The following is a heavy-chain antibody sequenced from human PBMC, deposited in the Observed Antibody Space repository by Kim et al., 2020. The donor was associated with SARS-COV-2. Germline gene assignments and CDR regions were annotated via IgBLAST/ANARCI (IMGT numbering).Heavy chain of an antibody. Sequence: GGSLRLSCVASGFTFTSAVMHWVRQAPGKGLEWVAGMSPDGLGKHYADSVKGRFTISRDNPKNTLGLEMSSLRDEDSAVYYCVREGHSSGRAPAFDYWGQGILVTVSS. J-gene: IGHJ4*02. CDR2: MSPDGLGK. CDR3: VREGHSSGRAPAFDY. D-gene: IGHD3-22*01. V-gene: IGHV3-30*03. CDR1: GFTFTSAV.